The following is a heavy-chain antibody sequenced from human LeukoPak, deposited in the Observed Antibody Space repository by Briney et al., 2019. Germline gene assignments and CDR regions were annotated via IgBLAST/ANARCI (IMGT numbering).Heavy chain of an antibody. CDR1: GVSVSSYY. CDR3: ARLGGPAAVDY. J-gene: IGHJ4*02. D-gene: IGHD2-2*01. Sequence: SETLSLTCTVSGVSVSSYYWSWIRQPPGRGLEWIGYMYNSGSTYYNPSLKSRVTISGDTSKNQFSLKLTSVTAADTAVYYCARLGGPAAVDYWGQGTLVTVSS. V-gene: IGHV4-59*02. CDR2: MYNSGST.